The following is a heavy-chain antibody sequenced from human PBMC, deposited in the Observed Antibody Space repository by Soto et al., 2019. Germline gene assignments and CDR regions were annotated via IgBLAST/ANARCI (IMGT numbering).Heavy chain of an antibody. J-gene: IGHJ5*02. CDR1: GGSISSGGYS. CDR3: ARVVVTAPGNWFDP. CDR2: IYHSGST. Sequence: PSETLSLTCAVSGGSISSGGYSWSWIRQPPGKGLEWIGYIYHSGSTYYNPSLKSRVTISVDRSKNQFSLKLSSVTAADTAVYYCARVVVTAPGNWFDPWGQGTLVTVSS. D-gene: IGHD2-21*02. V-gene: IGHV4-30-2*01.